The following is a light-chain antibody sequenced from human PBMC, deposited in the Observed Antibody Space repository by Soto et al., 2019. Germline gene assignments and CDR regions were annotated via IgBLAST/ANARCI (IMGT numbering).Light chain of an antibody. V-gene: IGLV2-18*02. CDR3: SSYTSSSTYV. CDR2: DVS. Sequence: QSVRTQPRSVSGSPGQAVAISCTGTSSDVGSYNRVSWYQQPPGTAPKLMIYDVSNRPSGVPDRFSGSKSGNTASLTISGLQAEDEADYYCSSYTSSSTYVFGTGTKVTVL. J-gene: IGLJ1*01. CDR1: SSDVGSYNR.